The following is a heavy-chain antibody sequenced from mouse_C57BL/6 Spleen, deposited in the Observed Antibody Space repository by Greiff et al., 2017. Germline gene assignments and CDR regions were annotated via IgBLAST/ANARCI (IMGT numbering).Heavy chain of an antibody. V-gene: IGHV5-17*01. CDR3: ARKEIYDVYYNYFDY. CDR1: GFTFSDYG. CDR2: ISSGSSTI. J-gene: IGHJ2*01. D-gene: IGHD2-3*01. Sequence: EVMLVESGGGLVKPGGSLKLSCAASGFTFSDYGMHWVRQAPEKGLEWVAYISSGSSTIYYADTVKGRFTISSDNAKNPLFLQMTSLRSEDTAMYYCARKEIYDVYYNYFDYWGQGTTRTVSS.